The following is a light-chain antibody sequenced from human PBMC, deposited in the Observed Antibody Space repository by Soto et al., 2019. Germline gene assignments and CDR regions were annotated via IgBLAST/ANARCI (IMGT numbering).Light chain of an antibody. V-gene: IGKV3-15*01. CDR3: LECNNWPPGT. J-gene: IGKJ1*01. CDR2: GAS. Sequence: EIVMTQSPATLSVSPGERATLSCRASQSVSSNLAWYQQRPGQAPRLLIYGASTRATGIPARFSGSGSGTEFTLSISSLQSEDFAVYYCLECNNWPPGTFGQGTKVEIK. CDR1: QSVSSN.